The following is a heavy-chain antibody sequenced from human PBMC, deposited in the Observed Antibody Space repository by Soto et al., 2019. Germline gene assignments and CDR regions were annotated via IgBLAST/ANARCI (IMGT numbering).Heavy chain of an antibody. CDR2: VYYSGST. Sequence: PGGSLRLSCAASGFTFSDSAMGWVRQAPGKGLEWMGYVYYSGSTNYNPSLESRVTTSVDTSKNQFSLKLSSVTAADTAVYYCALRITVTRRGEYFQHWGQGTLVTVSS. J-gene: IGHJ1*01. CDR1: GFTFSDSA. D-gene: IGHD1-20*01. V-gene: IGHV4-59*01. CDR3: ALRITVTRRGEYFQH.